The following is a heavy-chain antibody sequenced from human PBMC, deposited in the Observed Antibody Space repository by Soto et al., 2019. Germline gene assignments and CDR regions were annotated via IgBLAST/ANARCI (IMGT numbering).Heavy chain of an antibody. Sequence: ASVKVSCKASGYTFTIYAIHWVRQALGQRLEWMGWINAGNGKTEYSQKFQGRVTLTRDMSTSTAYMELSSLRSEDTAVYYCAAFTTHDYGDYGRPYWGQGTLVTVSS. V-gene: IGHV1-3*01. J-gene: IGHJ4*02. D-gene: IGHD4-17*01. CDR1: GYTFTIYA. CDR2: INAGNGKT. CDR3: AAFTTHDYGDYGRPY.